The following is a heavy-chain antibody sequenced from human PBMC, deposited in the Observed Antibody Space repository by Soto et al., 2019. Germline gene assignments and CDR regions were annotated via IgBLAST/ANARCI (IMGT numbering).Heavy chain of an antibody. Sequence: ETLSLPCTVSGGSIGSSSYYWVRIRQPPGKGLEWIGSIYDRGSTYSNPSLKSRLTTSLDTSKNQFSLKLTSVTAADTAVYYCARHGYTSGRTYFDYWGQGTLVTVS. J-gene: IGHJ4*02. CDR2: IYDRGST. CDR3: ARHGYTSGRTYFDY. V-gene: IGHV4-39*01. CDR1: GGSIGSSSYY. D-gene: IGHD6-19*01.